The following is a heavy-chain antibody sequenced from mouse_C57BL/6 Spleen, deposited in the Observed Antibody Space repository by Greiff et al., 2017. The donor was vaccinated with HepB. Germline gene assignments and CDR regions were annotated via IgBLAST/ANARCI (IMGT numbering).Heavy chain of an antibody. CDR1: GYTFTSYW. CDR2: TNPTNGRT. CDR3: ARIKKIVATYFDY. Sequence: QVQLQQPGAELVKAGASVKMSCKASGYTFTSYWMHWVKQRLGQGLEWFAETNPTNGRTYYNEKFKSKATLTVDNSSSTAYMLLSGRTFEDSAVYYCARIKKIVATYFDYWGQGTTLTVSS. D-gene: IGHD1-1*01. J-gene: IGHJ2*01. V-gene: IGHV1S81*02.